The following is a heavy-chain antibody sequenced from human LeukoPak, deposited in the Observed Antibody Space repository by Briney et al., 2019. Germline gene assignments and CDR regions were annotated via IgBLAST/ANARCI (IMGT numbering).Heavy chain of an antibody. D-gene: IGHD5-12*01. CDR2: MNPNSGNT. V-gene: IGHV1-8*01. Sequence: ASVKVSCKASGYTFTSYDINWVRQATGQGLEWMGWMNPNSGNTGYAQKFQGRVTMTRNTSISTAYVELSSLRSEDTAVYYCARGRNIVATIIGYWGQGTLVTASS. CDR1: GYTFTSYD. J-gene: IGHJ4*02. CDR3: ARGRNIVATIIGY.